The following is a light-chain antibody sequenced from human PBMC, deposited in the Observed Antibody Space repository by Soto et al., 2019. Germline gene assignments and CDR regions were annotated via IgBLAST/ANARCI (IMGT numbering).Light chain of an antibody. CDR3: SSYTSSSTEV. Sequence: QSVLTQPASVSGSPGQSITISSTGTSSNIGRYNYVSWYQQYPGKAPKLMIYDVTNRPSGVSNRFSGSKSGNTASLTISGLQAEDEADYYSSSYTSSSTEVFGTGTKLTVL. CDR2: DVT. CDR1: SSNIGRYNY. J-gene: IGLJ1*01. V-gene: IGLV2-14*01.